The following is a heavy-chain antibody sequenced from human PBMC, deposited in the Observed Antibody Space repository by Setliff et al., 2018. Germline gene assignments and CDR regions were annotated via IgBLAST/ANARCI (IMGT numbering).Heavy chain of an antibody. Sequence: KPSETLSLTCSVSGGSINEYYWSWFRQPAGKGLEWIGRIYSDENTDYNPSLKSRVTMSADMSKNQFSLKLKSVTAADTAVYYCTRNFLGWLARFWGRGTLVTVSS. CDR1: GGSINEYY. CDR3: TRNFLGWLARF. V-gene: IGHV4-4*07. D-gene: IGHD6-19*01. J-gene: IGHJ4*02. CDR2: IYSDENT.